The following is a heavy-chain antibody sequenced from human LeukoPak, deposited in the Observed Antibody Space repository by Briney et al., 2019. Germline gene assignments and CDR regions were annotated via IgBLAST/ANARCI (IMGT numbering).Heavy chain of an antibody. CDR2: IIPIFGTA. J-gene: IGHJ6*03. D-gene: IGHD2-2*01. Sequence: SVKVSCKASGGTFSSYAISWVRQAPVQGLEWMGGIIPIFGTANYAQKFQGRVTITTDESTNTAYMELSSLRSEDTAVYYCARTSLGYCSSTSCSYYYYYMDVWGKGTTVTVSS. V-gene: IGHV1-69*05. CDR3: ARTSLGYCSSTSCSYYYYYMDV. CDR1: GGTFSSYA.